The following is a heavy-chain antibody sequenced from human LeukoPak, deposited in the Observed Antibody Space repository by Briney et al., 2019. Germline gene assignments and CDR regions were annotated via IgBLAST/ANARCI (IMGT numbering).Heavy chain of an antibody. D-gene: IGHD1-14*01. CDR3: AREYRAGRYYYDY. CDR1: GGSISTYF. J-gene: IGHJ4*02. Sequence: PSETLSLTCTVSGGSISTYFWTWIRQPPGKGLEWIGYIYYNGSTKYNPSLKSRVTISLDMSRNQFSLNLTSVTAADTAIYYCAREYRAGRYYYDYWGQGTLVPVS. V-gene: IGHV4-59*01. CDR2: IYYNGST.